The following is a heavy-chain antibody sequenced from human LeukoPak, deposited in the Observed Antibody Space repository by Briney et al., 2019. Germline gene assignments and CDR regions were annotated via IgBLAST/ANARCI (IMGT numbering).Heavy chain of an antibody. CDR3: ARVYNINWFDP. CDR2: IIPIFGTA. Sequence: GASVKVSCKASGGTFSSYAISWVRQAPGQVLEWMGRIIPIFGTANYAQRFQGRVTITADKSTSTAYMELSSLRSEDTAVYYCARVYNINWFDPWGQGTLVTVSS. V-gene: IGHV1-69*06. D-gene: IGHD1-14*01. J-gene: IGHJ5*02. CDR1: GGTFSSYA.